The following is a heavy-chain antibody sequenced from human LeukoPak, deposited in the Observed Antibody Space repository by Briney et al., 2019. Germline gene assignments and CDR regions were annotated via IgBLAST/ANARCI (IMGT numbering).Heavy chain of an antibody. V-gene: IGHV3-74*01. CDR3: ATGERHGFDI. CDR2: INSDGSST. CDR1: GFTFSSYW. J-gene: IGHJ3*02. Sequence: GGSLRLSCAASGFTFSSYWMHWVRQAPGKGLVWVSRINSDGSSTSYADSVKGRFTISRDNAKNTLYLQVNSLRAEDAAVYYCATGERHGFDIWGQGTMVTVSS.